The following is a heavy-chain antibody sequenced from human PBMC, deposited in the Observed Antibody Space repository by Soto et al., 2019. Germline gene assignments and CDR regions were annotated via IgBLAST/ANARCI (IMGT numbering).Heavy chain of an antibody. CDR2: IYYGGSA. CDR3: ASYCSGGNCYSAFDV. Sequence: ETLSLTCSVSGGSITSYYWNWIRQYPGRGLEWIGYIYYGGSANYNPSLKSRVTISLDTSKNQFSLKMRSVTAADTAVYYCASYCSGGNCYSAFDVWGQGTMVTVSS. CDR1: GGSITSYY. J-gene: IGHJ3*01. V-gene: IGHV4-59*01. D-gene: IGHD2-15*01.